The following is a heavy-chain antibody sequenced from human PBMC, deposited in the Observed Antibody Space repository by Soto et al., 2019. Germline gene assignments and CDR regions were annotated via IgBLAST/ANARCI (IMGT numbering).Heavy chain of an antibody. CDR2: ISAYNGNT. J-gene: IGHJ6*02. Sequence: ASVKASCKASGYTFTSYGISWVRQAPGQGLEWMGWISAYNGNTNYAQKLQGRVTMTTDTSTSTAYMELRSLRSDDTAVYYCARDREEQFLERSRLYYGMDVWGQGTTVTVSS. D-gene: IGHD3-3*01. V-gene: IGHV1-18*01. CDR3: ARDREEQFLERSRLYYGMDV. CDR1: GYTFTSYG.